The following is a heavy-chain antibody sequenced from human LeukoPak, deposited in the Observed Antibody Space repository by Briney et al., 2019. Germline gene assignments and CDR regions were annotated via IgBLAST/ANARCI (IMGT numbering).Heavy chain of an antibody. CDR3: ARGGGPYSSGPRDAFDI. Sequence: PSETLSLTCTVFGGSISSGDYYWSWIRQPPGKGLEWIGYIYYSGSTYYNPSLKSRVTISVDTSKNQFSLKLSSVTAADTAVYYCARGGGPYSSGPRDAFDIWGQGTMVTVSS. CDR1: GGSISSGDYY. D-gene: IGHD3-22*01. V-gene: IGHV4-30-4*01. CDR2: IYYSGST. J-gene: IGHJ3*02.